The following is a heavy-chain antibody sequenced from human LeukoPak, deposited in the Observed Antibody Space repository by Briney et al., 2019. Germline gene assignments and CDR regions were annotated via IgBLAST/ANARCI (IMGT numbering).Heavy chain of an antibody. CDR3: ARYCSSTSCYTGFDP. V-gene: IGHV4-61*02. Sequence: SETLSRTCTVTGGSISSGSYYWSWIRQPAGKGLEWIGRIYTSGSTNYNPSLKSRVTISVDTSKNHFSLKLSSVTAADTAVYYCARYCSSTSCYTGFDPWGQGTLVTVSS. J-gene: IGHJ5*02. CDR1: GGSISSGSYY. CDR2: IYTSGST. D-gene: IGHD2-2*02.